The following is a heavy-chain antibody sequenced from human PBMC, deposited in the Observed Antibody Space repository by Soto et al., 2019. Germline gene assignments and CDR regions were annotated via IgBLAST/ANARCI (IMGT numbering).Heavy chain of an antibody. CDR2: IYFTGST. CDR1: GGSISSTSNY. Sequence: SETLSLTCTVSGGSISSTSNYWGWIRQPPGKGLEWIGSIYFTGSTYYTPSLQSRVTISVDTSKTQFSLRLSSVTATDTAVYYCARHKGSYYYFDDWGQGTLVTVSS. CDR3: ARHKGSYYYFDD. D-gene: IGHD1-26*01. V-gene: IGHV4-39*01. J-gene: IGHJ4*02.